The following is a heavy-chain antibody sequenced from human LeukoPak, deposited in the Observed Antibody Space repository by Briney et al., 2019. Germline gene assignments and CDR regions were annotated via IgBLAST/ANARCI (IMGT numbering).Heavy chain of an antibody. J-gene: IGHJ4*02. CDR2: IRFDGSQT. D-gene: IGHD5-24*01. Sequence: PPWGSLPLSCAPSGFPFDIYGMHWVRQAPGKGLDWVAFIRFDGSQTHYADSVKGRFTISRDNSKNTLYLQMNTLRPEDTAFYYCAKGRGRNGQNLFDYWGQGTLVTVSS. CDR1: GFPFDIYG. CDR3: AKGRGRNGQNLFDY. V-gene: IGHV3-30*02.